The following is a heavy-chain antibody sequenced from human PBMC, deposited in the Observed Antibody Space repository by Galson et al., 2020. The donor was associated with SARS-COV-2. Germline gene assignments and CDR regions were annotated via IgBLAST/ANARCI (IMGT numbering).Heavy chain of an antibody. Sequence: GGSLRLSCAASGFSLTSFAMSWVRRAPGKGLEWVSSIDASGGSTNYADSVQGRFTISRDTSKNTLYLQMNGLRADDTAVYYCAKLVAARPFDYWGQGTLVTVSS. V-gene: IGHV3-23*01. CDR1: GFSLTSFA. J-gene: IGHJ4*02. CDR2: IDASGGST. CDR3: AKLVAARPFDY. D-gene: IGHD6-6*01.